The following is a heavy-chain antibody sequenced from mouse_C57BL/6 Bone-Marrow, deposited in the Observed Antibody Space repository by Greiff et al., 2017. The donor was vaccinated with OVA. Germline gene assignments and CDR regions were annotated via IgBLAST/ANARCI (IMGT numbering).Heavy chain of an antibody. CDR1: GFTFRSYT. V-gene: IGHV5-9*01. Sequence: EVKLMESGGGLVKPGGSLNLSCAASGFTFRSYTMSWVRQTPEKGLEWVATISGGGGNTYYPDSVKGRFTISRDNAKNTLYLQMSSLRSEDTALYYCAREEGYPYYAMDYWGQGTSVTVSS. CDR2: ISGGGGNT. J-gene: IGHJ4*01. D-gene: IGHD2-2*01. CDR3: AREEGYPYYAMDY.